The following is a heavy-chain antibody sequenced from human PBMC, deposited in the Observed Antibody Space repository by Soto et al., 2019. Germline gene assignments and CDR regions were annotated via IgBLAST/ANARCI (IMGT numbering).Heavy chain of an antibody. CDR1: GLAFSDYA. D-gene: IGHD2-8*02. V-gene: IGHV3-7*05. Sequence: GGSLRLSCAASGLAFSDYAMTWVRQAPGQGLEWVASIKEAGNVEFYVDSVKGRFTISRDNAENSLYLQMNSLRVEDTAVYYCATHRDWCFGHWGQGALVTVSS. J-gene: IGHJ4*02. CDR2: IKEAGNVE. CDR3: ATHRDWCFGH.